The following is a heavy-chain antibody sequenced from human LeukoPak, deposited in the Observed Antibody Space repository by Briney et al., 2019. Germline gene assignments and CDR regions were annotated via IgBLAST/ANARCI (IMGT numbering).Heavy chain of an antibody. V-gene: IGHV1-18*01. CDR1: SYTFTSYG. CDR2: INTYNGNT. J-gene: IGHJ5*02. CDR3: ARTVSGYSWGVWFDP. D-gene: IGHD3-22*01. Sequence: ASVKVSCKASSYTFTSYGISWLRQAPGQGLEWMGWINTYNGNTNYAQNLQGRVTMATDTSTSTAYMELRSLRSDDTAVYYCARTVSGYSWGVWFDPWGQGTLVTVSS.